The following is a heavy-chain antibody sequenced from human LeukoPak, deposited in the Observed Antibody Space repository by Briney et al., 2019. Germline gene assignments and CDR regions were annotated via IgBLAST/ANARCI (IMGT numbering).Heavy chain of an antibody. CDR2: TSSNGNTT. CDR1: GFTFSIYA. CDR3: AKVNFYDSGGFFRGGFDN. Sequence: PGGSLRLSCAASGFTFSIYALTWVRQAPGKGLEGVSVTSSNGNTTFYADSVKGRFTISRDNSKNTLYLQMNSLRAEDTAVYYCAKVNFYDSGGFFRGGFDNWGQGTLVTVSS. D-gene: IGHD3-22*01. J-gene: IGHJ4*02. V-gene: IGHV3-23*01.